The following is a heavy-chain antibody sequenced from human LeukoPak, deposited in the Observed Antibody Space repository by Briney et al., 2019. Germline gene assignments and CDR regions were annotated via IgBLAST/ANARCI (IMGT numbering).Heavy chain of an antibody. CDR3: AKTGYDLEFDS. V-gene: IGHV4-39*01. Sequence: TSETLSLTCSVSGGSLRSSGYYWGWIRQPPGKGLEWIGSLYYTGNTYYNESLKSRVIMSADTSQKQLSLKLKFVTAADTAVYYCAKTGYDLEFDSWGQGILVTVPS. D-gene: IGHD5-12*01. CDR1: GGSLRSSGYY. J-gene: IGHJ4*02. CDR2: LYYTGNT.